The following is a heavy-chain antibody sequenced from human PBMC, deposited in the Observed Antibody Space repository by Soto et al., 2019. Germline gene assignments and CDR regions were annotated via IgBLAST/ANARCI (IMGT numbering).Heavy chain of an antibody. CDR1: GYTFTSYG. CDR2: ISAYNGNT. D-gene: IGHD5-18*01. Sequence: ASVKVSCKASGYTFTSYGISWVRQAPGQGLEWMGWISAYNGNTNYAQKLQGRVNMTTDTSTSTAYMELRSLRSDDTAVYYCGRNRGYSYGYGNWFDPWGQGTLVTVS. V-gene: IGHV1-18*01. CDR3: GRNRGYSYGYGNWFDP. J-gene: IGHJ5*01.